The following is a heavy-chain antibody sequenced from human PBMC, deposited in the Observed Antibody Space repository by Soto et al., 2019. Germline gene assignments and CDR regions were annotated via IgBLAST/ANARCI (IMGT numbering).Heavy chain of an antibody. V-gene: IGHV3-30-3*01. J-gene: IGHJ6*02. CDR3: ARDPYRYAIEFYYGMDV. Sequence: QVQLVESGGGVVQPGRSLRLSCAASGFTFSSYAMHWVRQAPGKGLEWVAVISYDGSNKYYADSVKGRFTISRDNSKNTLYLQMNSLGAEDTAVYYCARDPYRYAIEFYYGMDVWGQGTTVTVSS. CDR1: GFTFSSYA. D-gene: IGHD2-8*01. CDR2: ISYDGSNK.